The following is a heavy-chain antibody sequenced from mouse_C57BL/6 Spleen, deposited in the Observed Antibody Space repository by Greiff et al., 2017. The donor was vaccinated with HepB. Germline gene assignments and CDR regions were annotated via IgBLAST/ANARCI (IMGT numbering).Heavy chain of an antibody. CDR3: ARSGYYGSSLGMDY. CDR2: INPNNGGT. CDR1: GYTFTDYY. Sequence: VQLQQSGPELVKPGASVKISCKASGYTFTDYYMNWVKQSHGKSLEWIGDINPNNGGTSYNQKFKGKATLTVDKSSSTAYMELRSLTSEDSAVYYCARSGYYGSSLGMDYWGQGTSVTVSS. D-gene: IGHD1-1*01. J-gene: IGHJ4*01. V-gene: IGHV1-26*01.